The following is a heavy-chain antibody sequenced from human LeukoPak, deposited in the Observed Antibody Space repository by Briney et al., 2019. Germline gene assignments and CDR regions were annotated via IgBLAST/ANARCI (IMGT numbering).Heavy chain of an antibody. V-gene: IGHV4-59*08. D-gene: IGHD1-26*01. Sequence: SETLSLTCTVSGASINSHYWSWIRQPPGKGLECIGYISYSGSTNYNPSLKSRVIISVDTSKTHFSLNLSSVTAADTAFYYCARHRVSGSSYSALDYWGQGTLVSVSS. J-gene: IGHJ4*02. CDR1: GASINSHY. CDR3: ARHRVSGSSYSALDY. CDR2: ISYSGST.